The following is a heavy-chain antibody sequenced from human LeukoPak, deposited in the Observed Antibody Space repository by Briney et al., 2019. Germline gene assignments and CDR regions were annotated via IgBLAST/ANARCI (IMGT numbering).Heavy chain of an antibody. CDR1: GGSISSGGYY. Sequence: SETLSLTCTVSGGSISSGGYYWSWIRQHPGKGLEWIGYIYYSGSTYYNPSLKSRVTISVDTSKNQFSLKLNSVTAADTAVYYCARGGPYSSSWYNWFVPWGQGTLVTVSS. CDR3: ARGGPYSSSWYNWFVP. J-gene: IGHJ5*02. D-gene: IGHD6-13*01. CDR2: IYYSGST. V-gene: IGHV4-31*03.